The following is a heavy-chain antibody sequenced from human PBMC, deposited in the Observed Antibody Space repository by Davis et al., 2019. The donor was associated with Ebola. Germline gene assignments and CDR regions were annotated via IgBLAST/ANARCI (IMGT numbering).Heavy chain of an antibody. CDR1: GYTFTSSD. D-gene: IGHD5-12*01. V-gene: IGHV1-46*03. J-gene: IGHJ3*02. CDR2: INPNDGRT. CDR3: TTPGGQDSGYDVFDI. Sequence: AASVKVSCKASGYTFTSSDINWVRQATGQGLEWMGMINPNDGRTIYAQKFQGRVTVTRDTSTTTVYMDLSSLRSEDTALYYCTTPGGQDSGYDVFDIWGQGTMVTVSS.